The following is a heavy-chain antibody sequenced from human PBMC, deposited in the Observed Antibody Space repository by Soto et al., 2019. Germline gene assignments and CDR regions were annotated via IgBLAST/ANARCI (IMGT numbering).Heavy chain of an antibody. CDR3: AKGSATSRPYYFDY. CDR2: ITGDGGDT. Sequence: PGGSLRLSCVASGFTFSSYAMSWVRQAPGKGLEWVSAITGDGGDTFHADSVRGRLTISRDNSRNTLYLQMDSLRAEDTALYYCAKGSATSRPYYFDYWGQGTLVTLSS. J-gene: IGHJ4*02. V-gene: IGHV3-23*01. CDR1: GFTFSSYA.